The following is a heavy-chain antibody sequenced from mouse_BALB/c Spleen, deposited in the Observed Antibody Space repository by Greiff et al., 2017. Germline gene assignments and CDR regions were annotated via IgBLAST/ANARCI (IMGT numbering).Heavy chain of an antibody. Sequence: VQVVESGPQLVRPGASVKISCKASGYSFTSYWMHWVKQRPGQGLEWIGMIDPSDSETRLNQKFKDKATLTVDKSSSTAYMQLSSPTSADSAVYDCARSGGNYGGFAYWGQGTLVTVSA. D-gene: IGHD2-1*01. V-gene: IGHV1S126*01. J-gene: IGHJ3*01. CDR3: ARSGGNYGGFAY. CDR1: GYSFTSYW. CDR2: IDPSDSET.